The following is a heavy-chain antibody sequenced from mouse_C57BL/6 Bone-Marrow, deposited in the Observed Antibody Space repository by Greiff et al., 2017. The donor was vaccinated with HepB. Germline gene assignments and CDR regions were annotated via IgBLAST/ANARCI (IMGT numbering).Heavy chain of an antibody. CDR3: ACSPLDY. CDR1: GFNIKDYY. V-gene: IGHV14-1*01. Sequence: VQLQQSGAELVRPGASVKLSCTASGFNIKDYYMHWVKQRPEQGLEWIGRIDPEDGDTEYAPKFQGKATMTADTSSNKAYLQLSSLTSEDTALYYCACSPLDYWGQVTTLSVSS. J-gene: IGHJ2*01. CDR2: IDPEDGDT.